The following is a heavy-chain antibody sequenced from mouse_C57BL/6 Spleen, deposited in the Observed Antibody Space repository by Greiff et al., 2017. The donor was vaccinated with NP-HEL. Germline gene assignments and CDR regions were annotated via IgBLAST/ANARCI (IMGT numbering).Heavy chain of an antibody. V-gene: IGHV1-81*01. CDR2: IYPRSGNT. Sequence: QVQLKQSGAELARPGASVKLSCKASGYTFTSYGISWVKQRTGQGLEWIGEIYPRSGNTYYNEKFKGKATLTADKSSSTAYMELRSLTSEDSAVYFCAREGGQLRAWFAYWGQGTLVTVSA. D-gene: IGHD3-2*02. CDR1: GYTFTSYG. CDR3: AREGGQLRAWFAY. J-gene: IGHJ3*01.